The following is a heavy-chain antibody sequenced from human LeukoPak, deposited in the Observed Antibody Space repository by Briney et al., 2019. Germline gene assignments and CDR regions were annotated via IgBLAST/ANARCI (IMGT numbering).Heavy chain of an antibody. V-gene: IGHV4-61*02. D-gene: IGHD5-18*01. CDR3: ARDDGYGDAFDI. CDR2: IYTSGST. Sequence: SQTLSLTCTVSGGSINSGSYYWSWIRQPAGKELEWIGRIYTSGSTNYNPSLKSRVTISVDTSNNQFSLKLTSVTAADTALYYCARDDGYGDAFDIWGQGTMVTVSS. J-gene: IGHJ3*02. CDR1: GGSINSGSYY.